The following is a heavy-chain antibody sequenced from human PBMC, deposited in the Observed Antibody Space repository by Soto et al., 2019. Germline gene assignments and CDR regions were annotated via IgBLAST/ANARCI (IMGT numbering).Heavy chain of an antibody. V-gene: IGHV3-23*01. CDR2: IRGSGGSK. J-gene: IGHJ4*02. CDR1: GFTFSSYA. CDR3: AKEGPSLRYFDCLSMRMRDY. Sequence: EVQLLESGGGLVQPGGSLRLSCAASGFTFSSYAMSWVRQAPGKGLEWVSAIRGSGGSKYYADSVNGRFTISRDNSKNTLYLQMNSLRAEDTAVYYCAKEGPSLRYFDCLSMRMRDYWGQGTLVTVSS. D-gene: IGHD3-9*01.